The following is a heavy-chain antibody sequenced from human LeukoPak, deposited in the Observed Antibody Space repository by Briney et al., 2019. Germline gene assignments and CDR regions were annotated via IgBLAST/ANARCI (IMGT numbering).Heavy chain of an antibody. D-gene: IGHD5-24*01. Sequence: ASVKVSCKASGYTFTSYYMHWVRQAPRQGLEWMGIINPSGGSTSYAQKFQGRVTMTRDTSTSTVYMELSSLRSEDTAVYYSARFCPNCRDGYNNFHAFDIWGQGTMVTVSS. CDR1: GYTFTSYY. V-gene: IGHV1-46*01. CDR3: ARFCPNCRDGYNNFHAFDI. CDR2: INPSGGST. J-gene: IGHJ3*02.